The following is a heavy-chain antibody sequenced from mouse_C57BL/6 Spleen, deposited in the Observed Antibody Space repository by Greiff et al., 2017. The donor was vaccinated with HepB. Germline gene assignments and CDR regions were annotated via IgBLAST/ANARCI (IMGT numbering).Heavy chain of an antibody. J-gene: IGHJ4*01. D-gene: IGHD1-1*01. CDR1: GYAFSSSW. CDR2: IYPGDGDT. CDR3: ARCIYYYGRSYPSYAMDY. V-gene: IGHV1-82*01. Sequence: VQLQQSGPELVKPGASVKISCKASGYAFSSSWMNWVKQRPGKGLEWIGRIYPGDGDTNYNGKFKGKATLTADKSSSTAYMQLSSLTSEDSAVYVCARCIYYYGRSYPSYAMDYWGQGTSVTVSS.